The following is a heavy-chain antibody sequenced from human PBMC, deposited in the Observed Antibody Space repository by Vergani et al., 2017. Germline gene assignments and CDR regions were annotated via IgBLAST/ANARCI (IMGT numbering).Heavy chain of an antibody. CDR2: ISYSGST. V-gene: IGHV4-59*01. J-gene: IGHJ6*02. Sequence: QVQLQESGPGLVKPSETLSLTCTVSGGSISSYYWSWIRQPPGKGLEWIGYISYSGSTNYNPSLKSRVTISVDTSKNQFSLKLSSVTAADTAVYYCANDPDCTNGVCYRPYYYYGMDVWGQGTTVTVSS. CDR3: ANDPDCTNGVCYRPYYYYGMDV. D-gene: IGHD2-8*01. CDR1: GGSISSYY.